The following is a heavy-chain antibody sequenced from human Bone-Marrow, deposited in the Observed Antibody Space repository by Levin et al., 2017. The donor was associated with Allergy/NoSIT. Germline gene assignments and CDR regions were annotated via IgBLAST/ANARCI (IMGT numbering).Heavy chain of an antibody. V-gene: IGHV3-30*18. CDR1: GFTFSSYG. CDR3: AKLLTPAPDDAFDI. J-gene: IGHJ3*02. CDR2: ISYDGSNK. D-gene: IGHD4-23*01. Sequence: GESLKISCAASGFTFSSYGIYWVRQAPGKGLEWVAFISYDGSNKYYSDSVKGRFTISRDNSKNTLYLQMNSLRAEDTAVYYCAKLLTPAPDDAFDIWGQGTMVTVSS.